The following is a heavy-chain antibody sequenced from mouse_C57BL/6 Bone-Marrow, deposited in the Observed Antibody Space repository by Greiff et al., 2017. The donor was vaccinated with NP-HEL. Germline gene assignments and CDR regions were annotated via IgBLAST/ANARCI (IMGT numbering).Heavy chain of an antibody. D-gene: IGHD3-1*01. V-gene: IGHV14-2*01. Sequence: EVKLMESGAELVKPGASVKLSCTASGFNIKDYYMHWVKQRTEQGLEWIGRIDPEDGETKYAPKFQGKATITADTSSNTAYLQLSSLTSEDTAVYYCARSGGRRRFYYAMDYWGQGTSVTVSS. CDR1: GFNIKDYY. CDR2: IDPEDGET. CDR3: ARSGGRRRFYYAMDY. J-gene: IGHJ4*01.